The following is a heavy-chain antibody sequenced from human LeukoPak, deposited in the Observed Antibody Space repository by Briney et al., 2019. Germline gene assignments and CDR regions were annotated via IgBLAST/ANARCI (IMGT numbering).Heavy chain of an antibody. V-gene: IGHV3-48*01. CDR3: ASSAGDSSWVGDAFDI. J-gene: IGHJ3*02. CDR1: GFTFSSYS. Sequence: GGSLRLSCAASGFTFSSYSMNWVRQAPGKGLEWVSYISSSSSTICYADSVKGRFTISRDNAKNSLYLQMNSLRAEDTAVYYCASSAGDSSWVGDAFDIWGQGTMVTVSS. D-gene: IGHD3-22*01. CDR2: ISSSSSTI.